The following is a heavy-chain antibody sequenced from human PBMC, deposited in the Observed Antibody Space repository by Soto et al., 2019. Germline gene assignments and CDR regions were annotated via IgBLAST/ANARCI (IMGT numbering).Heavy chain of an antibody. CDR3: ARDRDYYDSGSYLAV. Sequence: PSQTLSLTCAVSGGSISSGGYSWSWIRQPPGKGLEWIGYIYHSGSTYYNPSLKSRVTISVDRSKNQFSLKLSSVSAADTAVYYCARDRDYYDSGSYLAVWGQGTTVTVSS. D-gene: IGHD3-10*01. CDR2: IYHSGST. CDR1: GGSISSGGYS. V-gene: IGHV4-30-2*01. J-gene: IGHJ6*01.